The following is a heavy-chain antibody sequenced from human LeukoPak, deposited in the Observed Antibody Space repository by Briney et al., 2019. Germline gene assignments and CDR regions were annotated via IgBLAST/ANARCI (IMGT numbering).Heavy chain of an antibody. D-gene: IGHD3-22*01. CDR2: ISAYNGNT. Sequence: VASVKVSCKASGYTFTSYGISWVRQAPGQGLEWMGWISAYNGNTNYAQKLQGRVTMTTDTSTSTAYMELRSLRSDDTAVYYYARDLFDYYDSSGYFILYYYYYGMDVWGQGTTVTVSS. J-gene: IGHJ6*02. CDR1: GYTFTSYG. V-gene: IGHV1-18*01. CDR3: ARDLFDYYDSSGYFILYYYYYGMDV.